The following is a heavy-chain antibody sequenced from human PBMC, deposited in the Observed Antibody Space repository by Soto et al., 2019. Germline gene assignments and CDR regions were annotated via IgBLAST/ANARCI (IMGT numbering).Heavy chain of an antibody. D-gene: IGHD3-3*01. CDR2: IYPGDSDT. CDR3: ARRLGVAPVAFDI. V-gene: IGHV5-51*01. Sequence: GESLKICCKVSGYSFTSYWIGGVRQMPGKGLEWMGIIYPGDSDTRYSPSFQGQVTISADKSISTAYLQWSSLKASDTAMYYCARRLGVAPVAFDIWGQGTMVTVSS. CDR1: GYSFTSYW. J-gene: IGHJ3*02.